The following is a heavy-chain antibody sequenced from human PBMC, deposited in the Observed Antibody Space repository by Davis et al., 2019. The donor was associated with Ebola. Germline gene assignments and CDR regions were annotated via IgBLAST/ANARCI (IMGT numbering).Heavy chain of an antibody. CDR2: IKYNGIQK. CDR1: GLSFSSYW. D-gene: IGHD3/OR15-3a*01. Sequence: GESLKISCVVSGLSFSSYWMSWVRQAPGKGLEWVANIKYNGIQKYYVDSVEGRFTISRDNSKNSPYLQLNSLRDEDSAVYYCARAWTFGLGYYHYIDVWGKGTTVTVSS. CDR3: ARAWTFGLGYYHYIDV. V-gene: IGHV3-7*01. J-gene: IGHJ6*03.